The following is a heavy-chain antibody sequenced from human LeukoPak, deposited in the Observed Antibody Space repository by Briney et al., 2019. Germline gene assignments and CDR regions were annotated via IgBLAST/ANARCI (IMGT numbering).Heavy chain of an antibody. CDR3: ARDEASWYFDL. J-gene: IGHJ2*01. CDR1: GFTFSSYA. Sequence: PGGSLRLPCAASGFTFSSYAMNWVRQAPGKGLEWVSDISGSGGSTYYADSVKGRFTISRDNSKNTVFLQMNSLRAEDTAIYYCARDEASWYFDLWGRGTLVTVSS. V-gene: IGHV3-23*01. CDR2: ISGSGGST.